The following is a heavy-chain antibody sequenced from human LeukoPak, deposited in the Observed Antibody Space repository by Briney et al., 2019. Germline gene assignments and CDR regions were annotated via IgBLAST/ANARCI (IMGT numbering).Heavy chain of an antibody. J-gene: IGHJ4*02. D-gene: IGHD1-26*01. Sequence: PSETLSLTCTVSGGSISSYYWTWIRQPPRKGLEWVGYIYYSGSTNYNPSLKSRVTISVDTSRNQFSLKLSSVTAADTAVYYCARLGKKSNGNFDYWGQGALVTVSS. CDR3: ARLGKKSNGNFDY. CDR2: IYYSGST. CDR1: GGSISSYY. V-gene: IGHV4-59*08.